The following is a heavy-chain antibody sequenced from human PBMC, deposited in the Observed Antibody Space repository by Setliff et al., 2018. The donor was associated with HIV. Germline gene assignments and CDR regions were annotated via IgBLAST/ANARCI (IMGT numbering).Heavy chain of an antibody. CDR2: ISSSSYI. J-gene: IGHJ4*02. CDR3: ARESKGAMALEIFDY. CDR1: GFTFSSYA. Sequence: GGSLRLSCAASGFTFSSYAMSWVRQAPGKGLEWVSSISSSSYIYYADSVKGRFTISRDNAKISPFLQMNSLRAEDTAAYYCARESKGAMALEIFDYWGQGTLVTVSS. D-gene: IGHD1-26*01. V-gene: IGHV3-21*01.